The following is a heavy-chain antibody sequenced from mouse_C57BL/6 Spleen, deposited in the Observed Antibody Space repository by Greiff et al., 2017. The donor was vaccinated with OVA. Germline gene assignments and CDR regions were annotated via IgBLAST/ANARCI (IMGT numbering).Heavy chain of an antibody. CDR2: IYPGSGST. D-gene: IGHD3-3*01. Sequence: QVQLQQPGAELVKPGASVKMSCKASGYTFTSYWITWVKQRPGQGLEWIGEIYPGSGSTNYNEKFKSKATLTVDTSSCTAYMQLSSLTSEDSAVYYCARGDPYYFDYWGQGTTLTVSS. V-gene: IGHV1-55*01. CDR1: GYTFTSYW. CDR3: ARGDPYYFDY. J-gene: IGHJ2*01.